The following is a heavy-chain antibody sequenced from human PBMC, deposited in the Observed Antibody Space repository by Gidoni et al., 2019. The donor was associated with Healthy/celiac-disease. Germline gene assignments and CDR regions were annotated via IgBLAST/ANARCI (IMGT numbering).Heavy chain of an antibody. CDR2: IKSKTDGGTT. CDR1: GFTFSNAW. J-gene: IGHJ4*02. V-gene: IGHV3-15*01. D-gene: IGHD6-19*01. Sequence: EVQLVESGGGLVKPGGSLRLSCAASGFTFSNAWMSWVRQAPGKGLEWVGRIKSKTDGGTTDYAAPVKGRFTISRDDSKNTLYLQMNSLKTEDTAVYYCTTTYSSGWPPRGPDYWGQGTLVTVSS. CDR3: TTTYSSGWPPRGPDY.